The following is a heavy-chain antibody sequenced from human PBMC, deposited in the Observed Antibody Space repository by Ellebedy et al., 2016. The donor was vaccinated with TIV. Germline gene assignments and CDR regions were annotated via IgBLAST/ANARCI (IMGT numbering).Heavy chain of an antibody. V-gene: IGHV3-7*01. CDR2: LNQDGSRR. CDR3: AREGRSDELDY. Sequence: GGSLRLSXAASGFTFSSYWMSWVRQAPGKGLEWVGNLNQDGSRRDYVASVVGRFTISRDNAKNTLSLQMNSLRAEDTSVYFCAREGRSDELDYWGQGTLVTVSS. J-gene: IGHJ4*02. D-gene: IGHD1-26*01. CDR1: GFTFSSYW.